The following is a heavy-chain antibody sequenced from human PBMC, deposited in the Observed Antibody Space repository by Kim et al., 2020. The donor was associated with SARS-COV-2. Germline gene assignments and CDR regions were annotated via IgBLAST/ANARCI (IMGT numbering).Heavy chain of an antibody. D-gene: IGHD5-12*01. J-gene: IGHJ4*02. V-gene: IGHV3-48*02. CDR3: ARGWLQNSFVY. Sequence: GGSLRLSCAASGFSFSLFSMDWVRQAPGKGLEWVAYISSGGDTIHYSDSANGRFTISRDNARNSVSMQMNNLRDEDTAVYYCARGWLQNSFVYWGQRTPV. CDR2: ISSGGDTI. CDR1: GFSFSLFS.